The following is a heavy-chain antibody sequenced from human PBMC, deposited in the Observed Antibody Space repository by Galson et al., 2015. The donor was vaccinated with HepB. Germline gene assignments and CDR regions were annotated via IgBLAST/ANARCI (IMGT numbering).Heavy chain of an antibody. J-gene: IGHJ6*02. Sequence: SVKVSCKASGFTFTSSAVQWVRQARGQRLEWIGWIVVGSGNTNYAQKFQERVTITRDMSTSTAYMELSSLRSEDTAVYYCAASELFTPGGGVRIAAELMDVWGQGTTVTVSS. CDR1: GFTFTSSA. CDR3: AASELFTPGGGVRIAAELMDV. CDR2: IVVGSGNT. V-gene: IGHV1-58*01. D-gene: IGHD6-13*01.